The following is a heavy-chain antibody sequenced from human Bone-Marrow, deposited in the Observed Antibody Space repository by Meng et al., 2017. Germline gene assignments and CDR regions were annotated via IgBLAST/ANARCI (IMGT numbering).Heavy chain of an antibody. CDR2: IIPIFGTA. V-gene: IGHV1-69*01. CDR3: ARGVKGFGELLGWYFDL. Sequence: QVREGCSGPGGKKPGSAVKVSSKAPGGPFSTDAISGVRQAPGQGLEWMGGIIPIFGTANYAQKCQGRVTITADESTSTAYMELSSLRSEDTAVYYCARGVKGFGELLGWYFDLWGRGTLVTVSS. D-gene: IGHD3-10*01. J-gene: IGHJ2*01. CDR1: GGPFSTDA.